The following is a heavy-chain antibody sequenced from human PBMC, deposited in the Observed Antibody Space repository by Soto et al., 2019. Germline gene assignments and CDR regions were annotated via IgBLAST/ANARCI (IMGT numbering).Heavy chain of an antibody. V-gene: IGHV1-18*01. Sequence: GASVKVSCKASGYTFTSYGISWVRQAPGQGLEWMGWISAYNGNTNYAQKLQGRVTMTTDTSTSTAYMELRSLRSDDTAVYYCAIVNTKLMNLFGCAFDIWGQGTMVTVSS. D-gene: IGHD3-3*01. CDR3: AIVNTKLMNLFGCAFDI. CDR1: GYTFTSYG. J-gene: IGHJ3*02. CDR2: ISAYNGNT.